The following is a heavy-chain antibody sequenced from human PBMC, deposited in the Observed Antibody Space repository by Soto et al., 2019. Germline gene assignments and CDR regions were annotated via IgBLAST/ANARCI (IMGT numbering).Heavy chain of an antibody. CDR2: ISYDGSNK. D-gene: IGHD1-7*01. CDR3: EKDAGTTSMDV. V-gene: IGHV3-30*18. J-gene: IGHJ6*02. CDR1: GFTFSSYG. Sequence: QVQLVASGGGVVQPGRSLRLSCAASGFTFSSYGMHWVRQAPGKGLEWVAVISYDGSNKYYADSVKGRFTISRDNSKNTLYLQMNSLRAEDTAVYYCEKDAGTTSMDVWGQGTTVTVSS.